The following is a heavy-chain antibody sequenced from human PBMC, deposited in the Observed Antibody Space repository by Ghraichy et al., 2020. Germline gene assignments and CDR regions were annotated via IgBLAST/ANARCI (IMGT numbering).Heavy chain of an antibody. D-gene: IGHD3-10*01. CDR3: ARDRQRTYGSGSFYLDY. J-gene: IGHJ4*02. CDR2: IYYSGST. V-gene: IGHV4-31*02. Sequence: SQTLSLTCTVSGGSINSGDFYWSWIRQHPGKGLEWIGYIYYSGSTYYNPSLKSRVTISVDTSKNQFSLNLSSVTAADTAMYYCARDRQRTYGSGSFYLDYWGQGTLVTVSS. CDR1: GGSINSGDFY.